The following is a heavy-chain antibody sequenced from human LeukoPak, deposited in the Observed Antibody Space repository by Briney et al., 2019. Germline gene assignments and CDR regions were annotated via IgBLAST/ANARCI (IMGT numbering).Heavy chain of an antibody. CDR1: EYRFTTYW. Sequence: GESLKISCQASEYRFTTYWIGWVRQMPGRGLEWMGIIYPGDSDTRYSPSFQGQVTISADKSISTAYLQWSSLKTSDTAIYYCARRGRFGMNYYGMDVWGQGTTVTLSS. CDR2: IYPGDSDT. J-gene: IGHJ6*02. D-gene: IGHD3-10*01. V-gene: IGHV5-51*01. CDR3: ARRGRFGMNYYGMDV.